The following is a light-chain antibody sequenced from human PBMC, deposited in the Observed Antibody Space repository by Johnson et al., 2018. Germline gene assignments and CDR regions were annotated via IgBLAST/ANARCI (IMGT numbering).Light chain of an antibody. CDR2: VNN. V-gene: IGLV1-51*02. CDR1: SSNIGNNY. J-gene: IGLJ1*01. Sequence: QSVLTQPPSVSAAPGQKVTISCSGSSSNIGNNYVSWYQQLPGTAPKLLIYVNNKRPAGIPDRFSGSKSATSPTLRITGLHTGDEADYYCGTWDSSLSAGNVFGTGTKVTVL. CDR3: GTWDSSLSAGNV.